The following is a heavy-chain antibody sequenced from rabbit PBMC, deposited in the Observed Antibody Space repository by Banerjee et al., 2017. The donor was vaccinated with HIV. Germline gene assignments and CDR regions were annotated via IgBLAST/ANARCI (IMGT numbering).Heavy chain of an antibody. CDR3: AREGASVSGYYL. D-gene: IGHD1-1*01. CDR1: GFSFTISYY. Sequence: QEQLVESGGDLVQPEGSLTLTCTASGFSFTISYYMCWVRQAPGKGLEWIACIDTYSGNTYYASWVKGRFTISKTSSTTVTLQMTSLTAADTATYFCAREGASVSGYYLWGQGTLVTV. V-gene: IGHV1S45*01. J-gene: IGHJ3*01. CDR2: IDTYSGNT.